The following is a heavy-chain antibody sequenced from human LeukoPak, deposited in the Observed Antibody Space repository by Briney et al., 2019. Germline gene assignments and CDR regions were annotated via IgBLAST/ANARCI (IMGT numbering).Heavy chain of an antibody. D-gene: IGHD6-19*01. J-gene: IGHJ4*02. CDR2: FYNGGST. CDR1: GFTFSGYW. Sequence: GGSLRLSCAASGFTFSGYWMHWVRQAPGKGLEWVSVFYNGGSTNYADSVKGRFTISSDNSKNTLYLQMNSLRVEDTAVYFCARASQWLAFDDWGQGTLVTVSS. V-gene: IGHV3-66*01. CDR3: ARASQWLAFDD.